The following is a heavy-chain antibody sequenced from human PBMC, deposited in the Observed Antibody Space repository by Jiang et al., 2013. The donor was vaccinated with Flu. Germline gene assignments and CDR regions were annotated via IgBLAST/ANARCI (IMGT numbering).Heavy chain of an antibody. D-gene: IGHD6-13*01. V-gene: IGHV3-30*18. Sequence: VQLVESGGGVVQPGRSLRLSCAASGFTFSSYGMHWVRQAPGKGLEWVAVISYDGSNKYYADSVKGRFTISRDNSKNTLYLQMNSLRAEDTAVYYCAKDQMPETEYSSSPTQSHTLFQHVGPGHPGHRLL. CDR1: GFTFSSYG. CDR2: ISYDGSNK. CDR3: AKDQMPETEYSSSPTQSHTLFQH. J-gene: IGHJ1*01.